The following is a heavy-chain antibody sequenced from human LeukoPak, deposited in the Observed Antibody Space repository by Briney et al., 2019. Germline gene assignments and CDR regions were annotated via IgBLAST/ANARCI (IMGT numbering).Heavy chain of an antibody. Sequence: GGSLRLSCAASGFTVSSNYMSWVRQAPGKGLEWVSVIYSGGSTYYADSVKGRFTISRDNSKNTLYLQMNSLRAEDTAVYYCARVGYYYGSGTRFDPWGRGTLVTVSS. CDR1: GFTVSSNY. CDR2: IYSGGST. V-gene: IGHV3-53*01. CDR3: ARVGYYYGSGTRFDP. J-gene: IGHJ5*02. D-gene: IGHD3-10*01.